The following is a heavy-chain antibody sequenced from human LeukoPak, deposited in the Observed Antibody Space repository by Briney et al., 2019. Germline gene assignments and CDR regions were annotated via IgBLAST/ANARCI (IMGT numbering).Heavy chain of an antibody. D-gene: IGHD6-19*01. CDR3: VRDGMAGTPNAFDM. Sequence: PGRSLRLSCGGSGFIFPTYTMDWVRQAPGKGLEWVALILHDGSDTNYAEYVKGRFTISRDNSKNTVHLQMNNLRPEDTAVYYCVRDGMAGTPNAFDMWGQGTMVTVSS. J-gene: IGHJ3*02. CDR1: GFIFPTYT. V-gene: IGHV3-30*04. CDR2: ILHDGSDT.